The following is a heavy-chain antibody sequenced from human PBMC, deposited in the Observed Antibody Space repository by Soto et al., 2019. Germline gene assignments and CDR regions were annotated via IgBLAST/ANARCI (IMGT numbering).Heavy chain of an antibody. J-gene: IGHJ4*02. CDR1: GFRFSSDT. V-gene: IGHV3-48*03. Sequence: HLVESGGGLAQPGGSLRLSCAASGFRFSSDTWIWVRQAPGKGLQWVAYISTSGNTKKYADSVKGRFTISRDNAVQSVYLQMNSLRHDDTAFYYCARGISGYYSSLDYWGQGTLVTVSS. CDR3: ARGISGYYSSLDY. CDR2: ISTSGNTK. D-gene: IGHD3-22*01.